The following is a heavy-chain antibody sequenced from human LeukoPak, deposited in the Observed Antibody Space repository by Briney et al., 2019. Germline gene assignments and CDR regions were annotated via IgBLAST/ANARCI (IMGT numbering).Heavy chain of an antibody. D-gene: IGHD2-2*01. Sequence: SETLSLTCAVYGGSFSGYYWSWIRQPPGKGLEWIGEINHSGSTNYNPSLKSRVTISVDTSKNQFSLKLSSVTAADTAVYYCARGRTGYQLLPTKKDYSYYYMDVWDKGTTVTISS. V-gene: IGHV4-34*01. CDR2: INHSGST. CDR3: ARGRTGYQLLPTKKDYSYYYMDV. CDR1: GGSFSGYY. J-gene: IGHJ6*03.